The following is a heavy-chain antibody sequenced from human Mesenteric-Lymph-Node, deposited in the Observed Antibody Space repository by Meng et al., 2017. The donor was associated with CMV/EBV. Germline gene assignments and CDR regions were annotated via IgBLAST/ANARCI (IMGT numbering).Heavy chain of an antibody. Sequence: GESLKISCAASGFTFSSYAMTWVRQAPEKGLEWVSIIYSDGRTTNYAASVKGRFTISRDNSKNTLYLQMNSLRAEDTAVYYCAKLSSYYPAYAFDIWGQGTMVTVSS. D-gene: IGHD3-22*01. CDR1: GFTFSSYA. CDR2: IYSDGRTT. V-gene: IGHV3-23*03. J-gene: IGHJ3*02. CDR3: AKLSSYYPAYAFDI.